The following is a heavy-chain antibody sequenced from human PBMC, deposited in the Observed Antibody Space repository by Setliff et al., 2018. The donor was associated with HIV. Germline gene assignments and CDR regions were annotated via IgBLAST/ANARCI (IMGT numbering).Heavy chain of an antibody. CDR3: ARSTVGAGASFP. D-gene: IGHD1-26*01. J-gene: IGHJ5*02. Sequence: GESLKISCRGSGYTFTNYWIGWVRQMPGRGLEWMGIIYPGDSDTRYSPSFEGQVTMSADKSINTAYLQWNSLKASDTAIYYCARSTVGAGASFPWGRGILVTVSS. CDR1: GYTFTNYW. CDR2: IYPGDSDT. V-gene: IGHV5-51*01.